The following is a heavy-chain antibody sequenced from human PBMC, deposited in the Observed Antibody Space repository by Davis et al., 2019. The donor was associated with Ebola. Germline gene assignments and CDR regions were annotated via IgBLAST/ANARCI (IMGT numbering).Heavy chain of an antibody. CDR3: AREGGHLEDIVVVPAAIQHYYYYMDV. CDR2: IYPGDSDT. V-gene: IGHV5-51*01. CDR1: GYIFTSYW. Sequence: PGGSLRLSCKGSGYIFTSYWIGWVRQMPGKGLEWMGIIYPGDSDTRYSPSFQGQVTISADKSISTAYLQWSSLKASDTAMYYCAREGGHLEDIVVVPAAIQHYYYYMDVWGKGTTVTVSS. D-gene: IGHD2-2*02. J-gene: IGHJ6*03.